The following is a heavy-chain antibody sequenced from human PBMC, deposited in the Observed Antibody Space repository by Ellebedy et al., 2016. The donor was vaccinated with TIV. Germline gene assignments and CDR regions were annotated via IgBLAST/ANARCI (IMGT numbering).Heavy chain of an antibody. CDR3: ARDSASAAGRSLVY. D-gene: IGHD6-13*01. CDR2: ITYDGSNR. J-gene: IGHJ4*02. CDR1: GFTFSSYA. Sequence: PGGSLRLSCAASGFTFSSYAMHWVRQAPGKGLEWMAVITYDGSNRYYGDSVKGRFTISRDNSKNTLYLQMISLRAEDTAVYYCARDSASAAGRSLVYWGQGTLVTVSS. V-gene: IGHV3-30*01.